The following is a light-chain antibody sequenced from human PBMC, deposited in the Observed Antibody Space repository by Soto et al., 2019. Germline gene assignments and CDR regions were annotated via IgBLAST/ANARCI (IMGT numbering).Light chain of an antibody. CDR2: GAS. CDR3: QYYGSSPRT. Sequence: ELVLTQSPGTLSLSPGERATLSCRASQSVSSSFLGWYQQKPGQTPRLLIYGASSRATGIPDSFSGSGSGTDFTLTISRLEPEDFAVYYCQYYGSSPRTFGQWTKVEV. V-gene: IGKV3-20*01. CDR1: QSVSSSF. J-gene: IGKJ1*01.